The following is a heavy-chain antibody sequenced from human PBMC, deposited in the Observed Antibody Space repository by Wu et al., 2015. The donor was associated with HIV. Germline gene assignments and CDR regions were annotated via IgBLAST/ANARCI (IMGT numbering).Heavy chain of an antibody. CDR3: ARDRPSRAWTTVTETGRRRGPFDI. CDR1: GGTFSSYA. D-gene: IGHD4-17*01. V-gene: IGHV1-69*05. Sequence: QVQLVQSGAEVKKPGSSVKVSCKASGGTFSSYAISWVRQAPGQGLEWMGGIIPIFGTANYAQKFQGRVTITTDESTSTAYMELSSLRSEDTAVYYCARDRPSRAWTTVTETGRRRGPFDIVGTKGQVVTVSS. CDR2: IIPIFGTA. J-gene: IGHJ3*02.